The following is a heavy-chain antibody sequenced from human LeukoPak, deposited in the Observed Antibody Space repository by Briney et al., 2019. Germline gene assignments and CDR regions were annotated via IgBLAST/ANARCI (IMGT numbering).Heavy chain of an antibody. J-gene: IGHJ5*02. Sequence: GGSLRLSCAASGFTFSSYAMSWVRQAPGKGLEWVSAISGSGGSTYYADSVKGRFTISRDNSKNTLYLQMNSLRAEDTAVYYCXKDIGATIWFDPWGQGTLVTVSS. CDR3: XKDIGATIWFDP. CDR1: GFTFSSYA. D-gene: IGHD5-12*01. V-gene: IGHV3-23*01. CDR2: ISGSGGST.